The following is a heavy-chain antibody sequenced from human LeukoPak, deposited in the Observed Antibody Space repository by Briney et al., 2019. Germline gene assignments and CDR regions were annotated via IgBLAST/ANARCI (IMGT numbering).Heavy chain of an antibody. D-gene: IGHD4-17*01. J-gene: IGHJ6*02. Sequence: GGSLRLSCAASGFTFSSYAMSWVRQAPGKGPEWVSTISGSGGSTNYADSVKGRFTISRGNSKSTLYVQMNSLRAEDTAVYYCAKHQQIYGDSLMDVWGQGTTVTVSS. CDR2: ISGSGGST. CDR1: GFTFSSYA. CDR3: AKHQQIYGDSLMDV. V-gene: IGHV3-23*01.